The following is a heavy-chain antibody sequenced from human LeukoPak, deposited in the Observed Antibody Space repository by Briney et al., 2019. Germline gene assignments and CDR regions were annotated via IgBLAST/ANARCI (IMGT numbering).Heavy chain of an antibody. CDR3: ATGLDGYYFDY. CDR2: IIPIFGTA. CDR1: GGTFISYA. J-gene: IGHJ4*02. D-gene: IGHD6-6*01. Sequence: ASVKVSCKASGGTFISYAISWVRQAPGQGLEWMGGIIPIFGTANYAQKFQGRVTMTEDTSTDTAYMELSSLRSEDTAVYYCATGLDGYYFDYWGQGTLVTVSS. V-gene: IGHV1-69*06.